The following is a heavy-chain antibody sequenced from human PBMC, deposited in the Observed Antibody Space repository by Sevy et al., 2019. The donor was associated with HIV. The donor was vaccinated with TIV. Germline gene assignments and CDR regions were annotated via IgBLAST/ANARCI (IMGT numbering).Heavy chain of an antibody. CDR3: ATAPEYQLLSTGDRAYAFDI. J-gene: IGHJ3*02. CDR1: GYTLTELS. V-gene: IGHV1-24*01. CDR2: FDPEDGET. Sequence: ASVKVSCKVSGYTLTELSMHWVRQAPGKGLEWMGGFDPEDGETIYAQKFQGRVTMTEDTSTDTAYMELSSLRSEDTAVYYCATAPEYQLLSTGDRAYAFDIWGQGTMVTVSS. D-gene: IGHD2-2*01.